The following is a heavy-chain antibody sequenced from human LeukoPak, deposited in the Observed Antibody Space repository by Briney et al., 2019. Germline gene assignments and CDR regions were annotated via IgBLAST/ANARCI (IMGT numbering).Heavy chain of an antibody. J-gene: IGHJ3*02. CDR1: GVTFSSYS. V-gene: IGHV3-48*01. D-gene: IGHD1-26*01. CDR3: ARVSGSYLRGAFDI. CDR2: ISSSSSTI. Sequence: GGSLRLSCAASGVTFSSYSMNWVRQAPGKGLEGVAYISSSSSTIYYADSVEGRFTISRDNAKNSLYLQMNSLRAEDTAVYYCARVSGSYLRGAFDIWGQGTMVTVSS.